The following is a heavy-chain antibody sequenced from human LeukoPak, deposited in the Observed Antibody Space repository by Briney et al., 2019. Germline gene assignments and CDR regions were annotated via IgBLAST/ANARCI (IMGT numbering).Heavy chain of an antibody. CDR3: ARGPAANSGNYYVGDY. Sequence: GGSLRLSCAASGFTFSSYEMNWVRQAPGKGLEWVSYISSSGSTIYYADSVKGRFTISRDNAKKTLFLQMNSLRAEDTGVYYCARGPAANSGNYYVGDYWGQGTLVTVSS. V-gene: IGHV3-48*03. J-gene: IGHJ4*02. D-gene: IGHD1-26*01. CDR1: GFTFSSYE. CDR2: ISSSGSTI.